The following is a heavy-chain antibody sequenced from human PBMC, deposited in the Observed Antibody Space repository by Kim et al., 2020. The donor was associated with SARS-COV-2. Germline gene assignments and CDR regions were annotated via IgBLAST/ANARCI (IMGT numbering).Heavy chain of an antibody. J-gene: IGHJ6*01. CDR1: GGTFSSYA. CDR3: ARVQQQRLLTSPYYYCIDV. Sequence: SVKVSCKASGGTFSSYAISWVRQAPGQGLEWMGEIIPIFGTSNYAQKFQCRVTITADESTSTAYKELSSLRPEDTDVYYCARVQQQRLLTSPYYYCIDV. V-gene: IGHV1-69*13. CDR2: IIPIFGTS. D-gene: IGHD6-25*01.